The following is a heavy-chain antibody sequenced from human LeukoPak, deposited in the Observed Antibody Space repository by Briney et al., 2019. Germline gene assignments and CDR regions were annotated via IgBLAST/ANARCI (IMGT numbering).Heavy chain of an antibody. V-gene: IGHV4-4*07. D-gene: IGHD5-12*01. Sequence: SETLSLTCTVSGASLSDSYWSWIRQPAGKGLEWIGRMFAGGSTNYNPSLYSRVSMSVDTSKNQFSLRLTAVTAADTGVYYCVRDSPRTSGLLDYWGQGTLVAVSS. CDR1: GASLSDSY. CDR2: MFAGGST. CDR3: VRDSPRTSGLLDY. J-gene: IGHJ4*02.